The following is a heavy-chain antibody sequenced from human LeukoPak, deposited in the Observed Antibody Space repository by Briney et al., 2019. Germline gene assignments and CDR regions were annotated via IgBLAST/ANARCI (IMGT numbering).Heavy chain of an antibody. J-gene: IGHJ4*02. CDR1: RFTFDDYA. D-gene: IGHD6-6*01. CDR2: ISWNSGSI. V-gene: IGHV3-9*01. Sequence: GGSLRLSCAASRFTFDDYAMHWVRQAPGKGLEWVSGISWNSGSIGYADSVKGRFTISRDNAKNSLYLQMNSLRAEDTALYYCAKDSSSSFFDYWGQGTLVTVSS. CDR3: AKDSSSSFFDY.